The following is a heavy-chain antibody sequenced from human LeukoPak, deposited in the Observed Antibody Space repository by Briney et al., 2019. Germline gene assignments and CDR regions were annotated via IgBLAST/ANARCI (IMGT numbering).Heavy chain of an antibody. D-gene: IGHD7-27*01. CDR2: ISSSSGTI. Sequence: GGSLRLSCAASGFSFSTYSMNWVRQAPGRGLEWVSYISSSSGTIYYADSVRGRFAISRDDAKNSLYLQMNSLRAEDTAVYYCARDLNWAFDYWGQGTLVTVSS. V-gene: IGHV3-48*01. CDR3: ARDLNWAFDY. J-gene: IGHJ4*02. CDR1: GFSFSTYS.